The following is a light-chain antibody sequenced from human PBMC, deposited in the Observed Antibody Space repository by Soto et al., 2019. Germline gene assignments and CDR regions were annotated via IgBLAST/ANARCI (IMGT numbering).Light chain of an antibody. CDR1: QGIDTW. CDR2: DTS. V-gene: IGKV1D-12*01. J-gene: IGKJ3*01. Sequence: DIQMTQSPSSVSASVGDRVTITCRASQGIDTWLAWFQQKPGEAPRLMVYDTSSLQSGVPSRFSGSMSGTLFTLTIRSLQPEDFASYFCQQANSFPFTFGPGTKVDIK. CDR3: QQANSFPFT.